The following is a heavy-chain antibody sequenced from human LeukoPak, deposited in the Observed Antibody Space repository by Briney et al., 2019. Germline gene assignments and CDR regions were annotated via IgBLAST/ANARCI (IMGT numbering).Heavy chain of an antibody. D-gene: IGHD1-26*01. CDR2: IYPGDSDT. J-gene: IGHJ3*02. CDR3: ARPSNSASLDSFDI. V-gene: IGHV5-51*01. CDR1: GYRFNNYW. Sequence: GEFLKISCKGSGYRFNNYWIGWARQMPGEGLEWMGIIYPGDSDTRYSPSFQGQVTISADKSISTAYLQWSSLKASDTAMYYCARPSNSASLDSFDIWGQGTMVSVSS.